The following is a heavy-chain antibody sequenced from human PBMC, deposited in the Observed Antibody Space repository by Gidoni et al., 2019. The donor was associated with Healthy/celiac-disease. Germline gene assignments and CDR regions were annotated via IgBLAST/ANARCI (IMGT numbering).Heavy chain of an antibody. J-gene: IGHJ6*02. D-gene: IGHD3-22*01. Sequence: QVQLVQSGAEVKKPGASVKVSCKASGYTFTSYDINWVRQATGQGLEWMGWMNPNSGNTGYAQKFQGRVTMTRNTSISTAYMELSSLRSEDTAVYYCARSLSGYYDSSGYPYYYYYYGMDVWGQGTTVTVSS. CDR3: ARSLSGYYDSSGYPYYYYYYGMDV. CDR2: MNPNSGNT. V-gene: IGHV1-8*01. CDR1: GYTFTSYD.